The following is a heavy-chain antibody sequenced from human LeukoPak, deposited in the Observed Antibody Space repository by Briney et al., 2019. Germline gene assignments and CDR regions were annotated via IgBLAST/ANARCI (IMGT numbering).Heavy chain of an antibody. J-gene: IGHJ4*02. Sequence: ALVKVSCKASGYTFTTYGISWVRQAPGQGLEWMGWTSAYNDKTKYAQKLEGRVTMTTDTSTSTAYMEMRSLRSDDTAVYYCARGTYFDYWGQGTLVTVSS. CDR2: TSAYNDKT. CDR1: GYTFTTYG. CDR3: ARGTYFDY. V-gene: IGHV1-18*01. D-gene: IGHD1-1*01.